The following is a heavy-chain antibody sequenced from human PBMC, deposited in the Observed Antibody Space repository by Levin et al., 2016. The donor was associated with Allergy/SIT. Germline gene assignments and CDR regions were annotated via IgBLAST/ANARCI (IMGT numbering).Heavy chain of an antibody. V-gene: IGHV4-31*02. D-gene: IGHD3-10*01. Sequence: WIRQPPGKGLEWIGYISYSGITYYNPSLNSRVVISVDTSKSQLSLKLSSVTAADTAVYYCATYYSGSRMYAFDFWGQGTTVTVSS. CDR3: ATYYSGSRMYAFDF. CDR2: ISYSGIT. J-gene: IGHJ3*01.